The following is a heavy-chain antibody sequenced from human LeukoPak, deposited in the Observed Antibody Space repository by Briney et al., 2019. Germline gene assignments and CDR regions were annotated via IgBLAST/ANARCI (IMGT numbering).Heavy chain of an antibody. CDR1: GFTFSDYA. V-gene: IGHV3-23*01. CDR3: AKDLIMGRVTMFGFSDS. Sequence: PGGSLRLSCSASGFTFSDYAFNWVRQAPLQGLEWVAGVSGSGDSTYYADSVKGRFTISRDNSKNTVYLQMNRLRAEDTAIYSCAKDLIMGRVTMFGFSDSWGQGTLVTVPS. CDR2: VSGSGDST. J-gene: IGHJ4*02. D-gene: IGHD3-10*02.